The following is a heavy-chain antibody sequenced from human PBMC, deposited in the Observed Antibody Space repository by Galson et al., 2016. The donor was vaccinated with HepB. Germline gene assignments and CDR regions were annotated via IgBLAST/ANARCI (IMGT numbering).Heavy chain of an antibody. V-gene: IGHV3-30*18. CDR2: ISYDGSKK. Sequence: SLRLSCAASGFNFNTYGIHWVRQAPGKGLEWVAVISYDGSKKYYAESVKGRFTISRDNSKNTLYFQMDSLRAEDTAVYYCAKGLWYGELSPEIDFWGQGTLVTVSS. CDR1: GFNFNTYG. D-gene: IGHD3-10*01. J-gene: IGHJ4*02. CDR3: AKGLWYGELSPEIDF.